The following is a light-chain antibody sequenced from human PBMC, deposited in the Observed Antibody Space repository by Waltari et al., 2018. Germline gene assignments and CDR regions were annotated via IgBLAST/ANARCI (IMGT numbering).Light chain of an antibody. CDR3: FSRDSSGNLGV. Sequence: SSELTQDPAVSVALGQTVRITCQGASLRSSYASWYQQKPGQAPVLVIYGKTNRPSVIPDRFSGSTSRNTASLTITGAQAEDDADYYCFSRDSSGNLGVFGGGTKLTVL. J-gene: IGLJ3*02. CDR2: GKT. V-gene: IGLV3-19*01. CDR1: SLRSSY.